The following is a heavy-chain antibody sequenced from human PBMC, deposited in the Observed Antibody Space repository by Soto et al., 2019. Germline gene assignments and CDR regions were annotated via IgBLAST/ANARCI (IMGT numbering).Heavy chain of an antibody. J-gene: IGHJ4*02. CDR3: ARTGDGHHDFLDY. CDR1: GFTFSSYW. V-gene: IGHV3-7*01. D-gene: IGHD1-1*01. Sequence: EVHLEESGGGLVHPGGSLRLSCAASGFTFSSYWMNWVRQAPGKGLEWVANIDEDGSEYNDAESVRGQFTISRDNAKNTLYLQMNSLRAADTAVYYCARTGDGHHDFLDYWGQGILVSVSS. CDR2: IDEDGSEY.